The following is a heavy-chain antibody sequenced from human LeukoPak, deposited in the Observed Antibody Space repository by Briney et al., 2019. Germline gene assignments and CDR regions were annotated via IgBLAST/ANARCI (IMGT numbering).Heavy chain of an antibody. D-gene: IGHD6-13*01. Sequence: GGSLRLSCAASGFTFSSYSMNWVRQAPGKELEWVSSITGSGSYTYYADSVKGRFTISRDNSKNTLYLQMNSLRAEDTAVYYCAKVPGYSSSGNYYYMDVWGKGTTVTVSS. CDR2: ITGSGSYT. CDR1: GFTFSSYS. J-gene: IGHJ6*03. V-gene: IGHV3-21*04. CDR3: AKVPGYSSSGNYYYMDV.